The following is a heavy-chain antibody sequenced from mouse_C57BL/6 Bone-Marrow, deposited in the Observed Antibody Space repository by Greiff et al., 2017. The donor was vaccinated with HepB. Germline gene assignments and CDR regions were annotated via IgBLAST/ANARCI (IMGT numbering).Heavy chain of an antibody. V-gene: IGHV10-3*01. CDR2: IRSKSSNYAT. CDR3: VRDRGYSNPYAMDY. CDR1: GFTFNTYA. D-gene: IGHD2-5*01. J-gene: IGHJ4*01. Sequence: EVQLVESGGGLVQPKGSLKLSCAASGFTFNTYAMHWVRQAPGKGLEWVARIRSKSSNYATYYADSVKDRFTISRDDSQSMLYLQMNNLKTEDTAMYYCVRDRGYSNPYAMDYWGQGTSVTVSS.